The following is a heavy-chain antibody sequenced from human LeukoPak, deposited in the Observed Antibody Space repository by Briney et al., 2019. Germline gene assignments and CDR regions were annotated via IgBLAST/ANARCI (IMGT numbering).Heavy chain of an antibody. D-gene: IGHD1-26*01. CDR3: ASGTRPGSHYGRRLGSSQDYFDY. CDR1: GGTFSSYA. Sequence: GASVKVSCKASGGTFSSYAISWVRQAPGQGLEWMGGIIPIFGTANYAQKFQGRVTITADESTSTAYMELSSLRSEDTAVYYCASGTRPGSHYGRRLGSSQDYFDYWGQGTLVTVSS. J-gene: IGHJ4*02. V-gene: IGHV1-69*13. CDR2: IIPIFGTA.